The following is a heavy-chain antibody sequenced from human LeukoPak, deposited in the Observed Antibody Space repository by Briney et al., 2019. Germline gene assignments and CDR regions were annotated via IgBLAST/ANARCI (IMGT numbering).Heavy chain of an antibody. J-gene: IGHJ4*02. V-gene: IGHV3-66*01. CDR3: ASDPLRMGLTTRDY. CDR2: IYSGGST. D-gene: IGHD4/OR15-4a*01. Sequence: GGSLRLSCAASGFSVSYNYMNWVRQAPGKGLEWVSIIYSGGSTYYADSVKGRFTISRDISKNTLYLQMNSLRAEDTAVYYCASDPLRMGLTTRDYWGQGALVTVSP. CDR1: GFSVSYNY.